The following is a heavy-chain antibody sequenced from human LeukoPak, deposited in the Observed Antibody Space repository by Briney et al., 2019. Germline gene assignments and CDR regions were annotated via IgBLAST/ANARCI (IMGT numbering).Heavy chain of an antibody. CDR3: LVRSGYYVDY. D-gene: IGHD3-22*01. J-gene: IGHJ4*02. CDR2: INPNSGGT. Sequence: VASVKVSCKASGYTFTDYYMHWVRQAPGQGLEWMGWINPNSGGTNYAQKFQGRVTMTRDTSISTAYMELSRLRSDDTAVYYCLVRSGYYVDYWGQGTLVTVSS. CDR1: GYTFTDYY. V-gene: IGHV1-2*02.